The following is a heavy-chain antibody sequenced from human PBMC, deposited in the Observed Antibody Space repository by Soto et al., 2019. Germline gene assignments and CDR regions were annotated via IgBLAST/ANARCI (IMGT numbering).Heavy chain of an antibody. V-gene: IGHV3-23*01. D-gene: IGHD6-13*01. CDR3: AKYSGNWEYFDY. Sequence: EVQLLESGGGLVQPGGSLRLSCAASGFTFSSYGMSWVRQAPGKGLEWVSAISGSSSSTYYADSMRGRFTISRDNSKTTLYLQMNSLRAEDTAVYFCAKYSGNWEYFDYWGQGTLVTVSS. J-gene: IGHJ4*02. CDR1: GFTFSSYG. CDR2: ISGSSSST.